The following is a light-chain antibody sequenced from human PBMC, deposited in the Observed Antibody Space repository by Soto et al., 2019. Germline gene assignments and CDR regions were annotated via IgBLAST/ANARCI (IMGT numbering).Light chain of an antibody. CDR1: QSVRDN. CDR2: GAS. CDR3: QQYDNWPLT. Sequence: EVVMTQSPATLSVSPGERATISCRTSQSVRDNLAWYQQKPGQAPRLLVYGASTRATGIPARFSGSGSGTEFTLTISSLQSEDFAVYYCQQYDNWPLTFGGGTKVDIK. J-gene: IGKJ4*01. V-gene: IGKV3-15*01.